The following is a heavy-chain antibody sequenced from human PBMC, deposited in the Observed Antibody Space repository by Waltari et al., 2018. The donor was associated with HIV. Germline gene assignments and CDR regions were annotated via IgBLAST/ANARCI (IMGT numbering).Heavy chain of an antibody. Sequence: QVQLRQGGAGLLRPSETLSHTCAVYGETSSGYYTARTRLPPGKGLEWIGEINQSGRTNYNPSLKSRVTMSVDTSKNQFSLRLNFVTAADTAVYYCARVNQDGGNSEPLDYWGQGTLVTVSS. CDR3: ARVNQDGGNSEPLDY. CDR2: INQSGRT. CDR1: GETSSGYY. V-gene: IGHV4-34*01. D-gene: IGHD2-21*02. J-gene: IGHJ4*02.